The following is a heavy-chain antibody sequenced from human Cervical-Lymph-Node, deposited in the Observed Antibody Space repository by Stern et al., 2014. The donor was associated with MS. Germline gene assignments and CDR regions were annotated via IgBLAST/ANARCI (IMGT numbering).Heavy chain of an antibody. CDR1: GGTFSKFP. V-gene: IGHV1-69*01. CDR2: MFPVFGTP. D-gene: IGHD6-13*01. Sequence: LVQSGAEVTKPGSSVKVSCKASGGTFSKFPSSWVRQAPGKGLEWMGGMFPVFGTPPYAQEFRVRFTITADVSSSTVYMELSSLRSDDTAVYYCALSSETSDRWYSLGYDLWGQGTLVTVSS. J-gene: IGHJ5*02. CDR3: ALSSETSDRWYSLGYDL.